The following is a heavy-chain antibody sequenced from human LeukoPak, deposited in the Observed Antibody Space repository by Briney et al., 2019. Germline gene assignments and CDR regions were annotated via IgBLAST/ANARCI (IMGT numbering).Heavy chain of an antibody. V-gene: IGHV2-70*11. D-gene: IGHD3-10*01. J-gene: IGHJ4*02. CDR2: IDWDDDK. CDR1: GFSLRTSGMC. Sequence: SGPALVKPTQTLTLTCTFSGFSLRTSGMCVTWIRQPPGKALEWLARIDWDDDKYYSTSLKTRLTISKDTSKNQVVLTMTNVDPVDTATYYCAHIFYYGSGSYYPSDFDYWGQGTLVTVSS. CDR3: AHIFYYGSGSYYPSDFDY.